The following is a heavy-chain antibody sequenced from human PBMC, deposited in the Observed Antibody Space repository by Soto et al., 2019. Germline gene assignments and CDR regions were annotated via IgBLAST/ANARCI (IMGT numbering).Heavy chain of an antibody. D-gene: IGHD2-15*01. J-gene: IGHJ4*02. CDR3: ARRDETDWWHGFGEDKYYFDF. CDR2: KNRNTANS. CDR1: GYTFTRFD. V-gene: IGHV1-8*01. Sequence: ASVMVSCQACGYTFTRFDVYWVRQATGLGVEGMRGKNRNTANSAYAQKSHGRVAMPSFISISTSNIELGLLRSAETAGYYCARRDETDWWHGFGEDKYYFDFWGQGTLVAVSS.